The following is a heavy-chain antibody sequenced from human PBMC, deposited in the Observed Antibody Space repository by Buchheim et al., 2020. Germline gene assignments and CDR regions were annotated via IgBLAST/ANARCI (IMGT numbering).Heavy chain of an antibody. CDR3: ASPFTSSYDFDY. CDR2: IYHDGSS. J-gene: IGHJ4*02. D-gene: IGHD3-16*01. CDR1: GGYISRTIYY. Sequence: QLQLQESGPGLVKPSETLSLTCSVSGGYISRTIYYWGWIRQPPGKGLEWIGRIYHDGSSYYNPSLKSRVTLSADTSKNKFSLKLSSVTAADTAVYYCASPFTSSYDFDYWGQGTL. V-gene: IGHV4-39*01.